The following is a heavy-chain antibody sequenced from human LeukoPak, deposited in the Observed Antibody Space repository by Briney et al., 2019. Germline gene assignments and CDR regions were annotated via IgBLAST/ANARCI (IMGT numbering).Heavy chain of an antibody. CDR1: GYTFTNYG. J-gene: IGHJ4*02. CDR3: ASDVGYCSSTSCYGLYY. CDR2: ISAYNGNT. Sequence: ASVKVSCKGSGYTFTNYGITWVRQAPGQGLEWIGWISAYNGNTKYAPKLQGRVTMTTDTSTSTAYMELRSLRSDDTAVYYCASDVGYCSSTSCYGLYYWGQGTLVTVSS. D-gene: IGHD2-2*01. V-gene: IGHV1-18*01.